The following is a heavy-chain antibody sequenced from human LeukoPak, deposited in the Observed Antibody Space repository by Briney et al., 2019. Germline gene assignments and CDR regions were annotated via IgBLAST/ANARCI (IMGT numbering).Heavy chain of an antibody. Sequence: SETLSLTCTVSGGSISSYYWSWIRQPPGKGLEWIGYIYYSGSTNFNPSLKSRVTISVDTSKNQFSLKLSSVTAADTAVYYCARHGGWGTGKTDYWGQGTLVTVSS. CDR1: GGSISSYY. CDR2: IYYSGST. V-gene: IGHV4-59*08. D-gene: IGHD6-19*01. CDR3: ARHGGWGTGKTDY. J-gene: IGHJ4*02.